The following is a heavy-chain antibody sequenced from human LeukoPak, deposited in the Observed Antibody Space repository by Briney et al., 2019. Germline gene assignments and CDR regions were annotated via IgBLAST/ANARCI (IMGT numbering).Heavy chain of an antibody. Sequence: SGTLSLTCAVSGGSLSTTSWWVWLRQPPGKGLEWIGEVYHSGGGNKNYNPSLKSRATISIDTSRNQFSLNLRSVTAADTAVYYCARASCGGGTCYDSRGWFDPWGQGTLVTVSS. D-gene: IGHD2-15*01. CDR1: GGSLSTTSW. J-gene: IGHJ5*02. CDR3: ARASCGGGTCYDSRGWFDP. CDR2: VYHSGGGNK. V-gene: IGHV4-4*02.